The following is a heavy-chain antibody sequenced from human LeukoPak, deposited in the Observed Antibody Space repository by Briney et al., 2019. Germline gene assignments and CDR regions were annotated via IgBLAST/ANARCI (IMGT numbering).Heavy chain of an antibody. CDR3: ARGYGRYDY. D-gene: IGHD3-10*01. CDR2: IKQDGSEK. J-gene: IGHJ4*02. Sequence: GGSLRLSCAASEFTFSNYGMSWVRQAPGKGLEWVANIKQDGSEKYYVDSMKGRSTISRDNAKNSLYLQMNSLRAEDTAVYYCARGYGRYDYWGQGTLVTVSS. CDR1: EFTFSNYG. V-gene: IGHV3-7*03.